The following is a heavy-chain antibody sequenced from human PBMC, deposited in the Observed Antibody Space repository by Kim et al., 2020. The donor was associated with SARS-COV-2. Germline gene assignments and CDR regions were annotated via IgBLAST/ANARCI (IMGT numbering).Heavy chain of an antibody. Sequence: ASVKVSFKTSGPASTTYGVTWVRQAPGQGLEWMGWITTLTGYPHHAQIFQGRVTMTTDASKTTAYMELRGLRSDDTAVYHCAGGAGATMFNDWGQGSLVT. J-gene: IGHJ4*02. CDR2: ITTLTGYP. CDR3: AGGAGATMFND. D-gene: IGHD1-26*01. CDR1: GPASTTYG. V-gene: IGHV1-18*01.